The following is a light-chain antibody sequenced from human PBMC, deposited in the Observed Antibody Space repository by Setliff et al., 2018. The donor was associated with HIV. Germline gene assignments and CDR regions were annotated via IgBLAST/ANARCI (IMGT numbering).Light chain of an antibody. V-gene: IGLV3-21*03. CDR1: NIGSTS. J-gene: IGLJ1*01. Sequence: SYELTQPPSVSVAPGKTARITCGGNNIGSTSVHWYQQKPGQAPVLVVYDDNDRPSGIPERFSGSNSGNTATLTISRVEAGDEADYYCQVWDSSSDHHVFGTGTKVTVL. CDR2: DDN. CDR3: QVWDSSSDHHV.